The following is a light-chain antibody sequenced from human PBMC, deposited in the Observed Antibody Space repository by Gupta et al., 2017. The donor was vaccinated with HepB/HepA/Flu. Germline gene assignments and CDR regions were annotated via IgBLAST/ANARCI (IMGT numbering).Light chain of an antibody. CDR1: HSVSSN. CDR2: DTS. J-gene: IGKJ5*01. V-gene: IGKV3-15*01. Sequence: IVMTQSPATLSVSPGERVTLSCRASHSVSSNVAWYQKKRSQAPTLLIYDTSSRATGVPARFSDSGSGTEFTLTISSLQSEDFAVYYCQQYNYCPIAFGQGTRLEIK. CDR3: QQYNYCPIA.